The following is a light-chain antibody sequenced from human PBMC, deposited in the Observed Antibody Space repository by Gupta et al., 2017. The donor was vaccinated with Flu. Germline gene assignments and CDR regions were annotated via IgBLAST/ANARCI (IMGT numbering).Light chain of an antibody. CDR3: QHSYTTPLT. CDR2: SAS. Sequence: DIQMTQSPSSLSASLGDRVTITCRARQSISSYLNWYQQTPGKAPKFLIYSASNLQSGVSSRFRGSGSWTDFTLTISSLQPEDFATYYCQHSYTTPLTFGGGTKVEMK. V-gene: IGKV1-39*01. J-gene: IGKJ4*01. CDR1: QSISSY.